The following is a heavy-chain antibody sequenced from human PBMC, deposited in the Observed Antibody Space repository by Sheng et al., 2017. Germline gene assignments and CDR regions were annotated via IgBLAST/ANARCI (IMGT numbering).Heavy chain of an antibody. CDR2: ISGSGGTT. CDR1: GFTFSSYA. Sequence: EVQLVESGGGLVQPGGSLRLSCTVSGFTFSSYAMTWVRQAPGKGLEWVSSISGSGGTTHYADSVKDRFTISRDNSKNTLYLQMNSLRAEDTAVYFCAKGINSGYVYGGVGWGQGTLVTVVL. D-gene: IGHD5-12*01. CDR3: AKGINSGYVYGGVG. J-gene: IGHJ4*02. V-gene: IGHV3-23*04.